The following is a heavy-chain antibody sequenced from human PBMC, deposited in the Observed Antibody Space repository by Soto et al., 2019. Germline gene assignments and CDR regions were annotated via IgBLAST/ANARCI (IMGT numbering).Heavy chain of an antibody. D-gene: IGHD1-7*01. CDR2: IYYSGST. CDR3: ARERLELRGYYYGMDV. V-gene: IGHV4-59*01. Sequence: KASETLSLTCTVSGGSISSYYWSWIRQPPGKGLEWIGYIYYSGSTNYNPSLKSRVTISVDTSKNQFSLKLSSVTAADTAVYYCARERLELRGYYYGMDVWGQGTTVTVSS. J-gene: IGHJ6*02. CDR1: GGSISSYY.